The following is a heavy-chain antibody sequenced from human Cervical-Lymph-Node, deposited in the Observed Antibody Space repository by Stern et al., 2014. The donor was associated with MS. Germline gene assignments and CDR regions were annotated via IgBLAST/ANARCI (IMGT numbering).Heavy chain of an antibody. CDR2: ISGNGNYT. D-gene: IGHD5/OR15-5a*01. J-gene: IGHJ4*02. CDR1: GFTFSTYA. V-gene: IGHV3-23*04. CDR3: TVDIVSDY. Sequence: VQLVQSGGTMAQPGGSLRLSCAVSGFTFSTYAMNWVRQIPGKGPEWVSIISGNGNYTNYADSVKGRFTISRDNSKNALYLQMNSLRVEDTAVYYCTVDIVSDYWGQGTRVTVSS.